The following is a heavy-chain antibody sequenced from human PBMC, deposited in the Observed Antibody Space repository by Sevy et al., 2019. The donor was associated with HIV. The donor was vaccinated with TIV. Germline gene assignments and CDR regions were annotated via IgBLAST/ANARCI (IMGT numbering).Heavy chain of an antibody. CDR3: AKDTTYYDILTGYYKFGEVDY. CDR1: GFTFSSYA. Sequence: GGSLRLSCAASGFTFSSYAMSWVRQAPGKGLEWVSAISGSGGSTYYADSVKGRFTISRDNPKKTLYLQMNSLRAEDKAVYYGAKDTTYYDILTGYYKFGEVDYWGQGTLVTVSS. V-gene: IGHV3-23*01. D-gene: IGHD3-9*01. CDR2: ISGSGGST. J-gene: IGHJ4*02.